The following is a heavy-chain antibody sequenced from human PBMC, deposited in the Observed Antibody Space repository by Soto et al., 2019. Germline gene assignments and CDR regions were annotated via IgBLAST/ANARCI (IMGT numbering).Heavy chain of an antibody. J-gene: IGHJ5*02. CDR1: GYTFTSYD. V-gene: IGHV1-8*01. CDR3: ARGSYNWNAQLMGVSWFDP. D-gene: IGHD1-20*01. CDR2: MNPNSGNT. Sequence: QVQLVQSGAEVKKPGASVKVSCKASGYTFTSYDINWVRQATGQGLEWMGWMNPNSGNTGYAQKFQGRVTMTRNTSISTAYMELSSLRSEDTAVYYCARGSYNWNAQLMGVSWFDPWGQGTLVTVSS.